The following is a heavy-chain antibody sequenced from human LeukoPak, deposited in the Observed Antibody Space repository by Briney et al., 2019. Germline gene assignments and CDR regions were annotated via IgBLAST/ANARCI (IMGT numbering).Heavy chain of an antibody. V-gene: IGHV3-30-3*01. Sequence: PGRSLRLSCAASGFTFSSYAMHWVRQAPGKGLEWVAVISYDGSNKYYADSVKGRFTISRDNSKNTLYLQMNSLRAEDTAVYYCARDLGGGPPYYYYGMDVWGQGTTVTVSS. CDR2: ISYDGSNK. CDR1: GFTFSSYA. CDR3: ARDLGGGPPYYYYGMDV. D-gene: IGHD4-23*01. J-gene: IGHJ6*02.